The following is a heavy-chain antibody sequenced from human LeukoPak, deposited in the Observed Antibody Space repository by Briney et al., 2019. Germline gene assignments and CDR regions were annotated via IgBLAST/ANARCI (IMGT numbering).Heavy chain of an antibody. V-gene: IGHV4-59*12. CDR2: IYYSGST. Sequence: PSETPSLTCTVSGGSISSYYWSWIRQPPGKGLEWIGYIYYSGSTNYNPSLKSRVTISVDTSKNQFSLKLSSVTAADTAVYYCAGVAMEPDYYGMDVWGQGTTVTVSS. D-gene: IGHD5-18*01. CDR3: AGVAMEPDYYGMDV. J-gene: IGHJ6*02. CDR1: GGSISSYY.